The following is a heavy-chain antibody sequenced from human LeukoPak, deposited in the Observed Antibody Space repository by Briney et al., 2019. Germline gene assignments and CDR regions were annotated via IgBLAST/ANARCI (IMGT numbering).Heavy chain of an antibody. J-gene: IGHJ6*02. CDR1: GFTFSSYW. V-gene: IGHV3-7*01. Sequence: GGSLRLSCAASGFTFSSYWMSWVRQAPGKGLEWVANIKQDGSEKYYVDSVKGRFTISRDNAKNSLYLQMNSLRAEDTAVYYCARVRSAAMVGYYYYGMDVWGQGTTVTVSS. CDR3: ARVRSAAMVGYYYYGMDV. CDR2: IKQDGSEK. D-gene: IGHD5-18*01.